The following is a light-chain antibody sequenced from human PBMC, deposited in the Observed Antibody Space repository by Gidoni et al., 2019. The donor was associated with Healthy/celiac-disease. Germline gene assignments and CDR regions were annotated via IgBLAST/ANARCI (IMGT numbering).Light chain of an antibody. CDR1: SSAVGGYNY. V-gene: IGLV2-8*01. Sequence: QSALTQPPSASGSSGQSVTISCTGTSSAVGGYNYVSWYQQHPGKAPKLMIYEVSKRPSGVPDRFSGSKSGNTASLTVSGLQAEDEADYYCSSYAGSNNVVFGGGTKLTVL. CDR3: SSYAGSNNVV. J-gene: IGLJ2*01. CDR2: EVS.